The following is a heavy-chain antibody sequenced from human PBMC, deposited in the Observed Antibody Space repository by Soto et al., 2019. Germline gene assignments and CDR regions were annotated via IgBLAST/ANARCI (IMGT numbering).Heavy chain of an antibody. CDR3: ARGLTLGATDTYFDY. J-gene: IGHJ4*02. CDR2: IIPIFGTA. CDR1: GSTFSSYA. V-gene: IGHV1-69*13. Sequence: SVKVSCKASGSTFSSYAISWVRQAPGQGLEWMGGIIPIFGTANYAQKFQGRVTITADESTSTAYMELSSVRSEDTAVYYCARGLTLGATDTYFDYWGQGILVTVSS. D-gene: IGHD1-26*01.